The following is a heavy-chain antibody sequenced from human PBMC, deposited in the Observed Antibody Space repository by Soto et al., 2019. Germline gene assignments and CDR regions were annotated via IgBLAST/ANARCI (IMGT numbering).Heavy chain of an antibody. V-gene: IGHV3-43*01. CDR2: ISWDGGST. CDR3: AKGILRCTNGVCPDYYPHNATDV. CDR1: GFTFDDYT. D-gene: IGHD2-8*01. J-gene: IGHJ6*02. Sequence: GGSLRLCCAASGFTFDDYTMHWVRQAPGKGLEWVSLISWDGGSTYYADSVKGRFTISRDNSKNSLYLQMNSLRTEDTALYYCAKGILRCTNGVCPDYYPHNATDVRGQGTTLTVSS.